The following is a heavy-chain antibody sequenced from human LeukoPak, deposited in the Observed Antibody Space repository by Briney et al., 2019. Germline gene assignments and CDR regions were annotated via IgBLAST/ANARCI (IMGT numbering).Heavy chain of an antibody. J-gene: IGHJ4*02. Sequence: GGSLRLSCAASGFTFSSYAVSWVRQAPGKGLEWVSAISGSGGSTYYAGSVKGRFTISRDNSKNTLYLQMNSLRAEDTAVYYCAKSRYCSSTSCPMDDWGQGTLVTVSS. CDR1: GFTFSSYA. CDR3: AKSRYCSSTSCPMDD. D-gene: IGHD2-2*01. CDR2: ISGSGGST. V-gene: IGHV3-23*01.